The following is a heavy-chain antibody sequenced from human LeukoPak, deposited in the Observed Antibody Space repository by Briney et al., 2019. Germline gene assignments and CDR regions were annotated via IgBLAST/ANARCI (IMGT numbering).Heavy chain of an antibody. Sequence: PSETLSLTCTVSGDSISSYYWSWLRQPPGKGLEWLGYIYYSGSTNYNPSLKSRVTISVDTSNNQFSLKLSSVTAADTAVYYCARGRQQWLASYFDYWGQGTLVTVSS. D-gene: IGHD6-19*01. CDR2: IYYSGST. CDR3: ARGRQQWLASYFDY. J-gene: IGHJ4*02. V-gene: IGHV4-59*01. CDR1: GDSISSYY.